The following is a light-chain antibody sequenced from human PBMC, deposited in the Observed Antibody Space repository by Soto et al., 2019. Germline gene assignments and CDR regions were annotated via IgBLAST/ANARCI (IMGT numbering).Light chain of an antibody. Sequence: EIVLTQSPDTLSLSPGERATLSCRASQSVSSNYLTWYQQKPGQAPRLLIYDASSRATGIPDRFSGSGSGTDFTLTISRLEPEDFAVYYCQQYGRTFGQGTKVDIK. CDR1: QSVSSNY. CDR2: DAS. CDR3: QQYGRT. J-gene: IGKJ1*01. V-gene: IGKV3-20*01.